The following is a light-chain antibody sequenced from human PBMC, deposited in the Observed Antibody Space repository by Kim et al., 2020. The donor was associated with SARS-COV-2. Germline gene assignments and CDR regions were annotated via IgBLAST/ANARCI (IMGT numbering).Light chain of an antibody. CDR1: SSNIGSNT. V-gene: IGLV1-44*01. Sequence: QSVLTQPPSASGTPGQRVTISCSGSSSNIGSNTVYWYQQLPGTAPKLLIYNNNHRPSGVPDRFSGSKSGTSASLAITGLQSEDEADYYCAAWDDSLNGWVFGGGTQLTVL. CDR2: NNN. J-gene: IGLJ3*02. CDR3: AAWDDSLNGWV.